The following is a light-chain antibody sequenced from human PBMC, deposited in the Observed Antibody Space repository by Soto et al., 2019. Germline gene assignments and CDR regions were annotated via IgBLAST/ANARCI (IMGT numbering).Light chain of an antibody. V-gene: IGKV3-11*01. CDR1: QSVSRH. J-gene: IGKJ2*01. CDR3: QQCSNWPPSYT. CDR2: DAS. Sequence: EIVLTQSPATLSLSPGERATLSCKASQSVSRHLAWYQHKPGQAPRLLIYDASNRATGIPARFSGSGFGTDFTLPISSLEPEDSAVYYCQQCSNWPPSYTFGQGTKLDIK.